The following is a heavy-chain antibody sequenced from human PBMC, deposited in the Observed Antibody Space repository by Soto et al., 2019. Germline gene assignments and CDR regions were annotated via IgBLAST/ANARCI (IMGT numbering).Heavy chain of an antibody. CDR2: VYGSGHGDT. V-gene: IGHV3-23*01. Sequence: EVQLLESGGLLVQSGGSLRLSCAASGFTFSTYTMSWVRQAPGKGLEWVSGVYGSGHGDTFYADSVKGRFVISRDDSKGMLCLQMNSLKVEDTAIYYCAKDRHPDGIWTFDFWGQGTLVTVFS. CDR1: GFTFSTYT. J-gene: IGHJ4*02. CDR3: AKDRHPDGIWTFDF. D-gene: IGHD3-9*01.